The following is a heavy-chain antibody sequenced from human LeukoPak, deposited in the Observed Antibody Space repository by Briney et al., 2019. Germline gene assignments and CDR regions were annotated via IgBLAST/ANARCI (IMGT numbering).Heavy chain of an antibody. D-gene: IGHD6-25*01. V-gene: IGHV4-39*02. Sequence: SETLSLTCTGPGGSISSSSSYWGWIRQPPGKGLEWIGSVYYGRSPYFNPSLESRATISVDTSKNHFSLKMSSVTAADTAVYYCARSSGTGTFSYWGQGTLVTVSS. J-gene: IGHJ4*02. CDR3: ARSSGTGTFSY. CDR2: VYYGRSP. CDR1: GGSISSSSSY.